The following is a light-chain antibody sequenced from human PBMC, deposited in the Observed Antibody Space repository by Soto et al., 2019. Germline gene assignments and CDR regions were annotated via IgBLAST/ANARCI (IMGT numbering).Light chain of an antibody. J-gene: IGLJ3*02. Sequence: QPVLTQAPSASASLGASVKLTCTLSSGHSSYAIAWHQQQPDKGPRYLMKLSSDGSHSKGDGIPDRFSGSSSGAERYLTISSLQSEDEADYYCQTWGTGIQVFGGGTKVTVL. CDR1: SGHSSYA. V-gene: IGLV4-69*01. CDR3: QTWGTGIQV. CDR2: LSSDGSH.